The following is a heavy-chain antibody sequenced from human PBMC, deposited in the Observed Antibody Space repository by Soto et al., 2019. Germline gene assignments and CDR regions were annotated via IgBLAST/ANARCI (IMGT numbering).Heavy chain of an antibody. CDR1: GFTFSSYG. Sequence: GGSLRLSCAASGFTFSSYGMDWVRQAPGKGLEWVAVISYDGSNKYYADSVKGRFTISRDNSKNTLYLQMNSLRAEDTAVYYCAKDQSGYSYYYYGMDVRGQGTTVTVSS. J-gene: IGHJ6*02. V-gene: IGHV3-30*18. CDR2: ISYDGSNK. D-gene: IGHD5-18*01. CDR3: AKDQSGYSYYYYGMDV.